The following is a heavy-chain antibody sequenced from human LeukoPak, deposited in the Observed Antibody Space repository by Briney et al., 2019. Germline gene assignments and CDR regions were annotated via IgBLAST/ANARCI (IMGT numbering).Heavy chain of an antibody. CDR2: ISDDGSKK. V-gene: IGHV3-30*01. D-gene: IGHD6-13*01. J-gene: IGHJ6*03. CDR3: ARRGGAAAGMGYYYFMDV. CDR1: GFTFSSYA. Sequence: GGSLRLSCAASGFTFSSYAMHWVRQAPGKGLEWVAVISDDGSKKYYADSVKGRFSISRDSSKNTVYLQMNSLRAEDTALYYCARRGGAAAGMGYYYFMDVWGKGTTVTVSS.